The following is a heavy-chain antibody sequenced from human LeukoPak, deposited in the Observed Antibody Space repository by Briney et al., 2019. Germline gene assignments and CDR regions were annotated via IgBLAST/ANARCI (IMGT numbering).Heavy chain of an antibody. Sequence: GGSLRLFCAASGFTFSGHAMSWVRQAPGKGLEWVSGISTSGGSTYYGNSVKGRFAISRDNSKNMVYLQMNSLRAEDTAVYYCAKDRPGEAWSDYWGQGTLVTVSS. CDR1: GFTFSGHA. J-gene: IGHJ4*02. CDR3: AKDRPGEAWSDY. D-gene: IGHD7-27*01. CDR2: ISTSGGST. V-gene: IGHV3-23*01.